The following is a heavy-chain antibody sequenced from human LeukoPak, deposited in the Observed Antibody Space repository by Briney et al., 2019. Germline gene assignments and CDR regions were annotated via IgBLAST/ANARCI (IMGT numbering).Heavy chain of an antibody. CDR2: TYYSGST. CDR1: GGSISSHY. CDR3: ARVSSSWYVDQPYNWFDP. V-gene: IGHV4-59*11. J-gene: IGHJ5*02. Sequence: TSAEPLSLTCTVSGGSISSHYWSELRQPPRKGLEYSGYTYYSGSTNYTPSLKSRVTISVDPSKNQFSLKLSSVTAADTAVYYCARVSSSWYVDQPYNWFDPWGQGNLVTVSS. D-gene: IGHD6-13*01.